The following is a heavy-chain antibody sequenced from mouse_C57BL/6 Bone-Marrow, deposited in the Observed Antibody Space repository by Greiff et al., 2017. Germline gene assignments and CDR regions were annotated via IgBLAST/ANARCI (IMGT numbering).Heavy chain of an antibody. CDR2: IRNKANGYTT. J-gene: IGHJ3*01. V-gene: IGHV7-3*01. CDR1: GFTFTDYY. Sequence: EVKLVESGGGLVQPGGSLSLSCAASGFTFTDYYMSWVRQPPGKALEWLGFIRNKANGYTTEYSASVKGRFTISRDNSQSILYLQMNALRAEDSATYYCARFPPANWDVAYWGQGTLVTVSA. D-gene: IGHD4-1*01. CDR3: ARFPPANWDVAY.